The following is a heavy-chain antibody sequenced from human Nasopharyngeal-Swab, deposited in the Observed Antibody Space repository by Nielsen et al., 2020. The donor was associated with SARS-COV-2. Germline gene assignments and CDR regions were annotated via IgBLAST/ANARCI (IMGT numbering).Heavy chain of an antibody. CDR3: ARDGYDFWSGFYGMDV. V-gene: IGHV3-30-3*01. CDR2: ISYDGSNK. Sequence: GGSLRLSCAASGFTFSSYAMHWVRQAPGKGLEWVAVISYDGSNKYYADSVKGRFTISRDNSKNTLYLQTNSLRAEDTAVYYCARDGYDFWSGFYGMDVWGQGTTVTVSS. J-gene: IGHJ6*02. D-gene: IGHD3-3*01. CDR1: GFTFSSYA.